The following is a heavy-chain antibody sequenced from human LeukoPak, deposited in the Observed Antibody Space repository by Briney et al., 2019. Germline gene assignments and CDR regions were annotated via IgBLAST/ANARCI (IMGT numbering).Heavy chain of an antibody. V-gene: IGHV4-59*01. J-gene: IGHJ3*02. CDR2: IYYSGST. CDR1: GGSISSYY. CDR3: ASTKYRGPDAFDI. D-gene: IGHD2-2*02. Sequence: SETLSLTCTVSGGSISSYYWSWIRQPPGKGLEWIGYIYYSGSTNYNPSLKSRVTISVDTSKNQFSLKLSSVTAADTAVYYCASTKYRGPDAFDIWGQGTMVTVSS.